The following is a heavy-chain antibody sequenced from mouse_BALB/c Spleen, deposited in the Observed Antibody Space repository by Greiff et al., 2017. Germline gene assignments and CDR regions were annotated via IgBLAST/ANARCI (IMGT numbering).Heavy chain of an antibody. CDR1: GYTFTSYW. CDR3: ARGYYVNYAMDY. V-gene: IGHV1-7*01. D-gene: IGHD2-3*01. J-gene: IGHJ4*01. CDR2: INPSTGYT. Sequence: QVQLQQSGAELAKPGASVKMSCKASGYTFTSYWMHWVKQRPGQGLEWIGYINPSTGYTEYNQKFKDKATLTADKSSSTAYMQLSSLTSEDSAVYYCARGYYVNYAMDYWGQGTSVTVSS.